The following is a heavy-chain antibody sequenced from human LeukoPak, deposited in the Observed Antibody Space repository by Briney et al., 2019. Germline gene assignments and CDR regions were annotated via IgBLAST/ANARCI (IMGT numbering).Heavy chain of an antibody. CDR2: IYPGDSDT. D-gene: IGHD2-15*01. V-gene: IGHV5-51*01. CDR1: GYSFTIYW. CDR3: ARGHCGGGSCYSFDY. J-gene: IGHJ4*02. Sequence: GESLKISCMGTGYSFTIYWIAWMRPMTGKGVAWMAIIYPGDSDTRYSTSFQGQVTISADKSISTAYLQWSRLKASDTAMYYCARGHCGGGSCYSFDYWGQGTLVTVSS.